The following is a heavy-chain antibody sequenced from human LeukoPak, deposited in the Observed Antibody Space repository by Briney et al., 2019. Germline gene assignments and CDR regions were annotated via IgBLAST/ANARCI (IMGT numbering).Heavy chain of an antibody. J-gene: IGHJ4*02. CDR3: AKDWGYSSSQGYYFDY. V-gene: IGHV3-23*01. Sequence: PGGSVRLSCAASGFTFSSYAVSWVRQAPGKGLEWVSSISGSGVATYSADSVKGRFTISRDNSKNTLYLQMSSLRAEDTAVYYCAKDWGYSSSQGYYFDYWGQGTLVTVSS. D-gene: IGHD6-13*01. CDR2: ISGSGVAT. CDR1: GFTFSSYA.